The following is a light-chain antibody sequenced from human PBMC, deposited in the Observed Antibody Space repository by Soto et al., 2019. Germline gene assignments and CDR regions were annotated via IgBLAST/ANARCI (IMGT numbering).Light chain of an antibody. CDR1: GSDIGGYKY. CDR2: DVT. V-gene: IGLV2-11*01. J-gene: IGLJ3*02. Sequence: QSALTQPRSVSGSPGQSVTISCTGGGSDIGGYKYVSWYQQHPGKVPRLMIYDVTRRPSGVPDRFSGSKSGFTASLTISGLQAEDEADYYCCSYGGSYTFEVFGGGTKLTVL. CDR3: CSYGGSYTFEV.